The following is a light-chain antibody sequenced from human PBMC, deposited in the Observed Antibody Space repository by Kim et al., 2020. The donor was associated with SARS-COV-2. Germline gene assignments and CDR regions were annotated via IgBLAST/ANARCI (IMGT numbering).Light chain of an antibody. Sequence: EIVLTQSPGTLSLSPGERPTLSCRASQSVSSSYLAWYQQKPGQAPRLLIYGASSRATGIPDRFGGSGSGTDFTLTISRLEPEDFAVYYCQQYGSSPYSFGQGTKLEI. CDR1: QSVSSSY. CDR2: GAS. J-gene: IGKJ2*03. CDR3: QQYGSSPYS. V-gene: IGKV3-20*01.